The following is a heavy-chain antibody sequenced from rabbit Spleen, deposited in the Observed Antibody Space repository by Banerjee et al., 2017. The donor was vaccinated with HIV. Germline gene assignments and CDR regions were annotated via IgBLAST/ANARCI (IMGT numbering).Heavy chain of an antibody. J-gene: IGHJ6*01. D-gene: IGHD4-1*01. CDR1: GLDFSSSYW. CDR3: ARDLPGVIGWNFGW. Sequence: QEQLVESGGGLVQPEGSLTLTCKASGLDFSSSYWICWVRQAPEKGLEWIACINAVNGKTVYATWAKGRFTFSKTSSTTVTLQMTSLTAADTATYFCARDLPGVIGWNFGWWGQGTLVTVS. V-gene: IGHV1S45*01. CDR2: INAVNGKT.